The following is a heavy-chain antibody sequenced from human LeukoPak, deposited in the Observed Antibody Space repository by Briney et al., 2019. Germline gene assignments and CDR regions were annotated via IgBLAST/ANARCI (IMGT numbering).Heavy chain of an antibody. V-gene: IGHV5-10-1*01. Sequence: GESLNISCKGSGYSFTSYWISWARQMPGECLEWMGRIDPSDSYINYSPSFQGHVTLSADKSISTAYLQWSSLKASDTAMYYCAAGRGADFDYWGQGTLVTVSS. CDR3: AAGRGADFDY. J-gene: IGHJ4*02. CDR2: IDPSDSYI. CDR1: GYSFTSYW.